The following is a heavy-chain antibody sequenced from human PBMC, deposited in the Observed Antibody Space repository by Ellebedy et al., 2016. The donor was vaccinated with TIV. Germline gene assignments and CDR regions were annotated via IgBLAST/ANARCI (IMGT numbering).Heavy chain of an antibody. V-gene: IGHV3-23*01. CDR3: ADDPRGVGPAFDI. Sequence: PGGSLRLSCAASGLTFSDNAMSWVRQAPGKGLEWVSSISDSGSSTYYADPVKGRFTISRDNSKNTLYLRMDSLRVEDTAIYYCADDPRGVGPAFDIWGQGTMVTVSS. D-gene: IGHD3-10*01. CDR1: GLTFSDNA. J-gene: IGHJ3*02. CDR2: ISDSGSST.